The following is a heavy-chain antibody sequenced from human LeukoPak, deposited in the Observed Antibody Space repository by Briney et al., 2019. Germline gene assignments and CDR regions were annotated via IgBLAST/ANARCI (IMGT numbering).Heavy chain of an antibody. CDR1: GVSISSDKYY. D-gene: IGHD2-21*01. CDR2: MYYSGST. V-gene: IGHV4-31*03. J-gene: IGHJ3*02. CDR3: ATPYCGTISCLDVFDI. Sequence: SETLSLTCTVSGVSISSDKYYWSWIRQRPGKGLEWIGYMYYSGSTSYNPSLKSRVSISLCTPKNQFSLKLTSVTAADTAVYYCATPYCGTISCLDVFDIWGQGTMVTVSS.